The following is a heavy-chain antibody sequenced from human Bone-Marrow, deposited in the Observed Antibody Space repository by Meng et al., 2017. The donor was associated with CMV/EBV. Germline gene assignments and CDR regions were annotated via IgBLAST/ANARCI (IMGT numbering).Heavy chain of an antibody. J-gene: IGHJ4*02. CDR2: INPSGGST. Sequence: ASVKVSCKASGYTFTSYYMHWVRQAPGQGLEWMGIINPSGGSTSYAQKFQGRVTMTRDTSTSTVYMELSRLRSDDTAVYYCARVSGVLRFLEWSQMTEINYWGQGTLVTVSS. CDR1: GYTFTSYY. D-gene: IGHD3-3*01. CDR3: ARVSGVLRFLEWSQMTEINY. V-gene: IGHV1-46*01.